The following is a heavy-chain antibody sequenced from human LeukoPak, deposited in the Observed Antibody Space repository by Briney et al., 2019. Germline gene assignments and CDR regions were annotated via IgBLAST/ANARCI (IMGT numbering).Heavy chain of an antibody. CDR3: ARDGYSSGHDAFDI. CDR2: ISGYNGNT. Sequence: ASVKVSCKASGYTFGTYGISWVRQAPGQGLEWMAWISGYNGNTNYAQNLQGRATVTTDTSTSTAYMDLRSLRSDDTAVYYCARDGYSSGHDAFDIWGQGTMVTVSS. J-gene: IGHJ3*02. D-gene: IGHD6-19*01. CDR1: GYTFGTYG. V-gene: IGHV1-18*01.